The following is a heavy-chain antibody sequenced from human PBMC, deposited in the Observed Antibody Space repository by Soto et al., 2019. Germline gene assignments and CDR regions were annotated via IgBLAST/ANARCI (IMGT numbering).Heavy chain of an antibody. Sequence: HPGGSLRLSCAASGFTFSSYAMSWVRQAPGKGLEWVSAISGSGGSTYYADSVKGRFTISRDNSKNTLYLQMNSLRAEDTAVYYCAKDRTAVARGAEYFQHWGQGTLVTVSS. D-gene: IGHD6-19*01. V-gene: IGHV3-23*01. CDR2: ISGSGGST. CDR1: GFTFSSYA. J-gene: IGHJ1*01. CDR3: AKDRTAVARGAEYFQH.